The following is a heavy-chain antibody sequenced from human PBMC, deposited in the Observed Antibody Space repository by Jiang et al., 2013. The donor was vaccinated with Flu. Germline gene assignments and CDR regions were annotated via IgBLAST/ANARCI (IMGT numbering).Heavy chain of an antibody. V-gene: IGHV3-9*01. Sequence: VQLLESGGGLVQPGGSLRLSCAASGFTFDEYAMHWVRQAPGKGLEWVSGITWNSGSKGYADSVKGRFTISRDNAKNSLYLQMNSLRTEDTAVYYCAKEGWGAAAGHAFDYWGQGTPVTVSS. CDR3: AKEGWGAAAGHAFDY. CDR1: GFTFDEYA. J-gene: IGHJ4*02. CDR2: ITWNSGSK. D-gene: IGHD6-13*01.